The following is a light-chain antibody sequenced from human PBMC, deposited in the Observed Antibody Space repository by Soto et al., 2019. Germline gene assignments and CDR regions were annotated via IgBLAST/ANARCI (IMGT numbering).Light chain of an antibody. CDR2: GAS. J-gene: IGKJ2*01. Sequence: ETVMTQSPATLSVSPGERATVSCRASQSVNSNLAWYQQKPGQAPRLLIYGASTRATGIPARFSGSGSGTEFTLTISSLQSEDFAVYYCQQYNKWPYTFGQGTKLEIK. V-gene: IGKV3-15*01. CDR3: QQYNKWPYT. CDR1: QSVNSN.